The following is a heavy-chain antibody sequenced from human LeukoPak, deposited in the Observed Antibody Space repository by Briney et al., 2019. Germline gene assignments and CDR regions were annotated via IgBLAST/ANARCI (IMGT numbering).Heavy chain of an antibody. CDR1: RFTFSNYN. CDR2: ITGSSSTI. Sequence: GGSLRLSCAASRFTFSNYNMHWVRQAPGKGPEWISYITGSSSTIYYADSVKGRFTISRDNAKSSLYLQMSSLRAEDTAVYYCAREPTYTNSWYTSCDYWGQGTLVTVSS. CDR3: AREPTYTNSWYTSCDY. J-gene: IGHJ4*02. D-gene: IGHD6-19*01. V-gene: IGHV3-48*01.